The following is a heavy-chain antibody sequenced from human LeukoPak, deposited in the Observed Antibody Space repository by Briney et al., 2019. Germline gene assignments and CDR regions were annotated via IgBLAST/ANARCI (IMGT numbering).Heavy chain of an antibody. Sequence: ASVKVSCKASGGTFSSYAISWVRQAPGQGLEWMGGIIPIFGTANYAQKFQGRVTITTDESTSTAYMELSSLRSEDTAVYFCARDPVGANGVFDYWGQGTLVTVSS. J-gene: IGHJ4*02. CDR1: GGTFSSYA. CDR3: ARDPVGANGVFDY. CDR2: IIPIFGTA. D-gene: IGHD1-26*01. V-gene: IGHV1-69*05.